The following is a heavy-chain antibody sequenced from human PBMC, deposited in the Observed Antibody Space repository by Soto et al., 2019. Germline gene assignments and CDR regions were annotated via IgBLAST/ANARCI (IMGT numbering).Heavy chain of an antibody. CDR2: INSDGSST. CDR1: GFSFSSYW. J-gene: IGHJ3*02. V-gene: IGHV3-74*01. Sequence: PWGSLRLSCSASGFSFSSYWMHWCRQAPGKGLVWVSRINSDGSSTSYADSVKGRFTISRDNAKNTLYLQMNSLRAEDTAVYYCARGPSYYDFWSGYRNDAFDIWGQGTMVTVSS. D-gene: IGHD3-3*01. CDR3: ARGPSYYDFWSGYRNDAFDI.